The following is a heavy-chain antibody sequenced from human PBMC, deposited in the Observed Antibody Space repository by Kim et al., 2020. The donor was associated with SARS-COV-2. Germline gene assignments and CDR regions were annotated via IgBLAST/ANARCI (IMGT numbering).Heavy chain of an antibody. CDR3: ARGRDIVRVVDY. CDR1: GYTFTSYA. V-gene: IGHV1-3*01. D-gene: IGHD5-12*01. J-gene: IGHJ4*02. CDR2: INAGNGNT. Sequence: ASVKVSCKASGYTFTSYAMHWVRQAPGQRLEWMGWINAGNGNTKYSQKFQGRVTITRDTSASTAYMELSSLRSEDTAVYYCARGRDIVRVVDYWGQGTLVTVSS.